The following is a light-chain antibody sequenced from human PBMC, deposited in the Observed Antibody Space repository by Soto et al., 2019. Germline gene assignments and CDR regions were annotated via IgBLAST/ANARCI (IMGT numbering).Light chain of an antibody. V-gene: IGKV3-15*01. Sequence: EIVMTQSPATLSVSPGERATLSCRASQSVSSKLAWYQQKPGQSPRLLIHGASTRATGIPARFGGSGSGTEFTLTISSLQSEDFAVYYCQQYNNCPLTFGGGTKVEI. CDR2: GAS. CDR1: QSVSSK. J-gene: IGKJ4*01. CDR3: QQYNNCPLT.